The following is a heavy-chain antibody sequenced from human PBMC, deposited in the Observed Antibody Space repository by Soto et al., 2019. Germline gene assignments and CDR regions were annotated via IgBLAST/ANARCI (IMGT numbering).Heavy chain of an antibody. CDR3: ARHGGPSRTGTGFGY. CDR1: GASISSSSYL. Sequence: LSLTCTVSGASISSSSYLWGWIRQPPGKGLEWIGSIYYSGSTYYNPSLNSRATISLDTSKNQFSLKLSSVTAADTAVYYCARHGGPSRTGTGFGYWGQGTQVTVSS. CDR2: IYYSGST. V-gene: IGHV4-39*01. D-gene: IGHD1-1*01. J-gene: IGHJ4*02.